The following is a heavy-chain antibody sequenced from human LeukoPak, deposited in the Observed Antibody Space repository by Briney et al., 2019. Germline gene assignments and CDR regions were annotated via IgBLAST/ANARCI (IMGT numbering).Heavy chain of an antibody. J-gene: IGHJ6*03. CDR2: INPNSGGT. V-gene: IGHV1-2*02. Sequence: GSSVKVSCKASGGTFSSYAISWVRQAPGQGLEWMGWINPNSGGTNYAQKFQGRVTMTRDTSISTAYMELSRLRSDDTAVYYCASKIVGATTDDYYYYYYMDVWGKGTTVTVSS. CDR1: GGTFSSYA. D-gene: IGHD1-26*01. CDR3: ASKIVGATTDDYYYYYYMDV.